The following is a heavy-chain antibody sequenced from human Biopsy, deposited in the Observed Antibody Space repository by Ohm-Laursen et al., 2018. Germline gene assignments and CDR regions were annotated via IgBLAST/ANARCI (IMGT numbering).Heavy chain of an antibody. CDR1: GDSINNFF. V-gene: IGHV4-59*01. D-gene: IGHD4-11*01. J-gene: IGHJ6*02. Sequence: SDTLSLTCTVSGDSINNFFWSWIRQPPGKGLEWIGHIYYSVMTNYNPSLQSRVSISVDTSRNQVSLTLSSVTAADTAVYYCARDSGILNYGNFKYYHYYGMDVWGQGTKVTVSS. CDR2: IYYSVMT. CDR3: ARDSGILNYGNFKYYHYYGMDV.